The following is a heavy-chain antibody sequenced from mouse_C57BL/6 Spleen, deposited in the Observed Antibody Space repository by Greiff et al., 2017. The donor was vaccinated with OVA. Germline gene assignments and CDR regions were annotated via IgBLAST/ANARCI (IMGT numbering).Heavy chain of an antibody. Sequence: QVQLKQSGAELVKPGASVKISCKASGYAFSSYWMNWVKQRPGKGLEWIGQIYPGDGDTTYNGKFKGKATLTADKSSSTAYMQLSSLTSEDSAVYFCARGGSSYGYFDVWGTGTTVTVSS. V-gene: IGHV1-80*01. CDR2: IYPGDGDT. CDR3: ARGGSSYGYFDV. D-gene: IGHD1-1*01. CDR1: GYAFSSYW. J-gene: IGHJ1*03.